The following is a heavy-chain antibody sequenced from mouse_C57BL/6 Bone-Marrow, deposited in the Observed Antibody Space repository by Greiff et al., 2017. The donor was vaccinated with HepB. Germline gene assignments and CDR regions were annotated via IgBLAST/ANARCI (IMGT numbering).Heavy chain of an antibody. V-gene: IGHV1-59*01. J-gene: IGHJ4*01. CDR1: GYTFTSYW. Sequence: VQLQQPGAELVRPGPSVKLSCKASGYTFTSYWMHWVKQRPGQGLEWIGVIDPSDSYTNYNQKFKGKATLTVDTSSSTAYMQLSSLTSEDSAVYYCARRIPVAMDYWGQGTSVTVSS. CDR2: IDPSDSYT. CDR3: ARRIPVAMDY.